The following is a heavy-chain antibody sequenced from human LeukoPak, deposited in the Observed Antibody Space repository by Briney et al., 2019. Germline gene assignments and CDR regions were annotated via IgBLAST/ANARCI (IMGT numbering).Heavy chain of an antibody. Sequence: PSETLSLTCTVSGGSISSYYWSWIRQPPGKGLEWIGYIYYSGSTNYNPSLKSRVTISVDTSKNQFSLKLSSVTAADTAVYYCARQHKYGGNALDPWGQGTLVIVSS. CDR3: ARQHKYGGNALDP. J-gene: IGHJ5*02. D-gene: IGHD4-23*01. CDR2: IYYSGST. V-gene: IGHV4-59*08. CDR1: GGSISSYY.